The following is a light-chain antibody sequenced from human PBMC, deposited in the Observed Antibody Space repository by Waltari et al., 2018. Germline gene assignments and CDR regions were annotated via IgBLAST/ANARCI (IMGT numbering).Light chain of an antibody. CDR3: QHYVRLPVT. CDR2: GAS. CDR1: ESVCRT. Sequence: EIVLTQSPGTLSLSPGERATLSCRASESVCRTLAWYQQKPGQAPRLLIYGASSRASGIADRFSGSGSVTDFSLTISRLEPEDFAVYYCQHYVRLPVTFGQGTKVDIK. J-gene: IGKJ1*01. V-gene: IGKV3-20*01.